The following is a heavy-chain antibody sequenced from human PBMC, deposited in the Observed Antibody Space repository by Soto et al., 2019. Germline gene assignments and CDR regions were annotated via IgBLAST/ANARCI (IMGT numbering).Heavy chain of an antibody. J-gene: IGHJ6*02. V-gene: IGHV1-8*01. Sequence: ASVKVSCKASGYTFTSYDINWVRQATGQGLEWMGWMNPNSGNTGYAQKFQGRVTMTRNTSISTAYMELSSLRSEDTAVYYCASVSGYSSSWYAPSFSYYYYYGMDVWGQGTTVTVSS. CDR2: MNPNSGNT. CDR3: ASVSGYSSSWYAPSFSYYYYYGMDV. D-gene: IGHD6-13*01. CDR1: GYTFTSYD.